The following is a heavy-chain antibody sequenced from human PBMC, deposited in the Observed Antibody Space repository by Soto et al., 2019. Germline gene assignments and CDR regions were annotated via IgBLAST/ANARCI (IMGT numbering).Heavy chain of an antibody. D-gene: IGHD3-22*01. CDR3: ARDFLTYYYDSSGYHYGMDV. V-gene: IGHV3-30-3*01. Sequence: QVQLVESGGGVVQPGRSLRLSCAASGFTFSSYAMHWVRQAPGKGLEWVAVISYDGSNKYYADSVKVRFTISRDNSKNTLYLQMNSLRAEDTAVYYCARDFLTYYYDSSGYHYGMDVWGQGTTGTGSS. CDR2: ISYDGSNK. CDR1: GFTFSSYA. J-gene: IGHJ6*02.